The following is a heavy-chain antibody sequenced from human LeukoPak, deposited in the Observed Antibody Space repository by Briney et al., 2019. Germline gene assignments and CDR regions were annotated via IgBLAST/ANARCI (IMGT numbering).Heavy chain of an antibody. CDR1: GYSFTNYW. J-gene: IGHJ4*02. CDR2: IHPGDSNT. D-gene: IGHD3-10*01. V-gene: IGHV5-51*01. Sequence: GESLKISCKGSGYSFTNYWIGWVRQMPGKGLEWMGIIHPGDSNTIYSPSFQGQVTISADKSISTAYLQWSSLKASDSATYYCARHSATGSYRSAFGYWGQGTLVTVSS. CDR3: ARHSATGSYRSAFGY.